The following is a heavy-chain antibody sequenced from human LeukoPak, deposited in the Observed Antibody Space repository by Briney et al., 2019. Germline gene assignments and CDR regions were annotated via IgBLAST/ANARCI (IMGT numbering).Heavy chain of an antibody. CDR2: ISSSSSTI. D-gene: IGHD3-22*01. CDR3: ARAGDSSGYFYRNAFDI. V-gene: IGHV3-48*04. Sequence: GGSLRLSCAASGFTFSSYSMNWFRQAPGKGLEWVSYISSSSSTIYYADSVKGRFTISRDNAKNSLYLQMNSLRAEDTAVYYCARAGDSSGYFYRNAFDIWGQGTMVTVSS. J-gene: IGHJ3*02. CDR1: GFTFSSYS.